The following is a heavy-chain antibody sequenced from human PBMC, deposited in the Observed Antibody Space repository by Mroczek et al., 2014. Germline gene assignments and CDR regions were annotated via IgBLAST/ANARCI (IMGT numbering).Heavy chain of an antibody. CDR1: GFTFSSYA. J-gene: IGHJ4*02. CDR2: ISGSGGST. Sequence: VQLVESGGGLVQPGGSLRLSCAASGFTFSSYAMSWVRQAPGKGLEWVSAISGSGGSTYYADSVKGRFTISRDNSKNTLYLQMNSLRAEDTAVYYCAKVVHCSSTSCYFMGWNYWGQGTLVTVSS. V-gene: IGHV3-23*04. D-gene: IGHD2-2*01. CDR3: AKVVHCSSTSCYFMGWNY.